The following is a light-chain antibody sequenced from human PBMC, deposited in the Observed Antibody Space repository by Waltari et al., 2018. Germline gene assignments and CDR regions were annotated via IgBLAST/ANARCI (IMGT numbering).Light chain of an antibody. CDR3: QQYGGSSYT. CDR2: GAS. Sequence: QKPGQAPKILIFGASSRGIGVPDRFSGSGSGTDFTLTISRLEPEDFAVYYCQQYGGSSYTFGQGTKLEIK. V-gene: IGKV3-20*01. J-gene: IGKJ2*01.